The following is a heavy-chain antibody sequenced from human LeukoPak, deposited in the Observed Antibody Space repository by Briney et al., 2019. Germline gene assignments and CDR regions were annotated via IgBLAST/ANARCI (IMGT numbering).Heavy chain of an antibody. J-gene: IGHJ4*02. CDR1: GFTFSNYN. D-gene: IGHD6-19*01. V-gene: IGHV3-48*01. CDR3: AKDTSVEVAGGFGDY. CDR2: ISSSSSTI. Sequence: GGSLRLSCAASGFTFSNYNMNWVRQAPGKGLEWLSYISSSSSTIYYADSVKGRFTISRDNAKNSLYLQMNSLRTEDTALYYCAKDTSVEVAGGFGDYWGQGTLVTVSS.